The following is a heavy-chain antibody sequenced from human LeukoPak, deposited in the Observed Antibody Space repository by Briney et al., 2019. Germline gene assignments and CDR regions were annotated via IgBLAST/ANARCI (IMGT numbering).Heavy chain of an antibody. J-gene: IGHJ5*02. CDR3: AKGYQYNSAYTLS. Sequence: PGRSLRLSCAASGFTFSGYGMHWVRQAPGKGLEWVAVIWYDGSKEYFADSVKGRFTISRDSAENTLYLQMNSLRAEDTAVYYCAKGYQYNSAYTLSWGQGTLVTVSS. V-gene: IGHV3-33*03. CDR1: GFTFSGYG. CDR2: IWYDGSKE. D-gene: IGHD5-24*01.